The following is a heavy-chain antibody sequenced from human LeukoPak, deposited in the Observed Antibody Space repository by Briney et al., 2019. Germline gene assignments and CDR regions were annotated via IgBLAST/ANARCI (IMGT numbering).Heavy chain of an antibody. Sequence: SETLSLTCTVSGGSITSYYWSWIRQPPGKGLECTGYIYYSGTTYYNPSLKSRVTISVDTSKNQFSLKLSSVTAADTAAYYCAKGSYYDSSGSFYFDYWGQGTLVTVSS. CDR3: AKGSYYDSSGSFYFDY. V-gene: IGHV4-59*01. CDR2: IYYSGTT. D-gene: IGHD3-22*01. J-gene: IGHJ4*02. CDR1: GGSITSYY.